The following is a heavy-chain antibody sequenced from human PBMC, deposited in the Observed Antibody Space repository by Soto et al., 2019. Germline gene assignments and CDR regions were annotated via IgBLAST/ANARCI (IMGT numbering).Heavy chain of an antibody. Sequence: PGGSLRLSCGVSGFRFSMYWMHLVRKAPGKGLVWFPRINPDGRRTDYADSVQGRFTFSRDNAKNMLFPQINSLRAEDTAAYYFTAAPDCGGGTCNSRPSSYGLHVWGPGTT. V-gene: IGHV3-74*01. J-gene: IGHJ6*01. D-gene: IGHD2-15*01. CDR3: TAAPDCGGGTCNSRPSSYGLHV. CDR2: INPDGRRT. CDR1: GFRFSMYW.